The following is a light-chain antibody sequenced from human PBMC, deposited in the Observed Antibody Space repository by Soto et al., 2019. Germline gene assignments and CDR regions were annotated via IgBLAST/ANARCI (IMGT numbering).Light chain of an antibody. CDR3: QVWDDSSDHDYV. CDR2: DDS. V-gene: IGLV3-21*02. CDR1: NIGAKS. J-gene: IGLJ1*01. Sequence: SYELTQPPSVSVAPGQTAGITCGGDNIGAKSVHWYQQRPGQAPVLVVYDDSDRPSGIPERFSGSNSGNTATLTISRAEAGDEADYYCQVWDDSSDHDYVFGTGTKVTVL.